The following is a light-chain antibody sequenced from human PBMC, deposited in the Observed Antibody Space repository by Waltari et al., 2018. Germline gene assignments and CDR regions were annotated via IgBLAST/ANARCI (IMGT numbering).Light chain of an antibody. CDR2: EVI. Sequence: QSALTQPASVSGSPGQSITISCTGTSSDVGSHNLVSWYHHHPGKAPKPMIYEVIKRPSGFSNRSSGSKSGNTASLTISGLQAEDEADYYCCSHAGSSTVVFGGGTKLTVL. CDR1: SSDVGSHNL. J-gene: IGLJ2*01. CDR3: CSHAGSSTVV. V-gene: IGLV2-23*02.